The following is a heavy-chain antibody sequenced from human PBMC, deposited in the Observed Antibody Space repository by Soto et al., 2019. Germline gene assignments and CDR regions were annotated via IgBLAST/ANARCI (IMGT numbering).Heavy chain of an antibody. V-gene: IGHV4-34*01. CDR3: ARASSHRTHRYYYYYGMDV. Sequence: PSETLSLTXAVYGGSFSGYYWSWIRQPPGKGLEWIGEINHSGSTNYNPSLKSRVTISVDTSKNQFSLKLSSVTAADTAVYYCARASSHRTHRYYYYYGMDVWGQGTTVTVSS. CDR2: INHSGST. CDR1: GGSFSGYY. J-gene: IGHJ6*02. D-gene: IGHD2-2*01.